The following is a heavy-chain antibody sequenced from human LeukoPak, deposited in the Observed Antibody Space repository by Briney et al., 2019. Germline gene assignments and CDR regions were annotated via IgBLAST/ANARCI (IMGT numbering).Heavy chain of an antibody. J-gene: IGHJ4*02. V-gene: IGHV3-48*03. CDR2: ISPSESTI. CDR1: GFTFSSYE. D-gene: IGHD5-12*01. CDR3: AINGGGDSGYGNFDY. Sequence: GSLRLSCAASGFTFSSYEMNWVRQAPGKGLEWVAYISPSESTIYYADSVKGRFTTSRDNAKNSLYLQMNSLRAEDTAFYYCAINGGGDSGYGNFDYWGQGTLVTVSS.